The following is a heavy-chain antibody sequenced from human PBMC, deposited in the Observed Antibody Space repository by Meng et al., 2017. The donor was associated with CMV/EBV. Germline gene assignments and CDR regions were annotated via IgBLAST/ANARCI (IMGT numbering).Heavy chain of an antibody. CDR3: ARGTYSSSSWGSRAVNDAFYI. CDR1: GGSFSGYY. V-gene: IGHV4-34*01. CDR2: INHSGST. Sequence: SETLSLTCAVYGGSFSGYYWSWIRQPPGKGLEWIGEINHSGSTNYNPSLKSRVTISVDTSKNQFSLKLSSVTAADTAVSYCARGTYSSSSWGSRAVNDAFYIWGPRTMVPFSS. D-gene: IGHD6-6*01. J-gene: IGHJ3*02.